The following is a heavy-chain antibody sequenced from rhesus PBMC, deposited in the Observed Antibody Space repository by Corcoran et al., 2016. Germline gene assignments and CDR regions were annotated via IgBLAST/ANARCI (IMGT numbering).Heavy chain of an antibody. Sequence: EVQLVESGGGLVQPGGSLRLSCAASGFTLSSYGMSWVRQAPGKGLEWVSSISSASSYIYYADSVKGRFTISRDNAKNSLSLQMNSLRAEDTAVYYCTSGLNYFDYWGQGVLVTVSS. D-gene: IGHD2-39*01. CDR2: ISSASSYI. V-gene: IGHV3S16*01. J-gene: IGHJ4*01. CDR3: TSGLNYFDY. CDR1: GFTLSSYG.